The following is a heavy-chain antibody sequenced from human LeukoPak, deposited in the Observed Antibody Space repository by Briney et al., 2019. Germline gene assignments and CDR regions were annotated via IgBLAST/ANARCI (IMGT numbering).Heavy chain of an antibody. D-gene: IGHD3-22*01. CDR2: IKQDGTEK. J-gene: IGHJ4*02. V-gene: IGHV3-7*01. Sequence: GGSLGLSCAASGFTFSKFWMNWVRHTPGKGLEWVASIKQDGTEKYYADSVKGRFTISRDNGKNSLYLQMSSLRAEDTAIYYCATQSYYYDSSGYYTTWGQGTLVTVSS. CDR3: ATQSYYYDSSGYYTT. CDR1: GFTFSKFW.